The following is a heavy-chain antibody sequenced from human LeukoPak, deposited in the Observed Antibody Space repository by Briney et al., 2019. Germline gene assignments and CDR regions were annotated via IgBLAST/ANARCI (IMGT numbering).Heavy chain of an antibody. V-gene: IGHV3-53*01. CDR2: TYSDSST. CDR1: GFTVSNNY. CDR3: VRKNRDFNAAFDI. D-gene: IGHD2-21*02. Sequence: GGSLRLSCAASGFTVSNNYMSWVRQAPGKGLEWVSITYSDSSTNYADSVKGRFTISRDTSQNTLSPQMNSLRAEDTAVYYCVRKNRDFNAAFDIWGQGTVVTVSS. J-gene: IGHJ3*02.